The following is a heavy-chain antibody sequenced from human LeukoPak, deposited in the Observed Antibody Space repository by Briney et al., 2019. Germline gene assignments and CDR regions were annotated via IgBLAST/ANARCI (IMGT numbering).Heavy chain of an antibody. D-gene: IGHD3-10*01. CDR2: ISGSGGST. CDR3: AKDTGPYYFYMDV. Sequence: GGSLRLSCAASGFTFSSYAMSWVRQAPGKGLEWVSAISGSGGSTYYADSVKGRFTISRDNSKNTLYLQMNSLRPDDTAVYYCAKDTGPYYFYMDVWGKGTTVTVSS. J-gene: IGHJ6*03. CDR1: GFTFSSYA. V-gene: IGHV3-23*01.